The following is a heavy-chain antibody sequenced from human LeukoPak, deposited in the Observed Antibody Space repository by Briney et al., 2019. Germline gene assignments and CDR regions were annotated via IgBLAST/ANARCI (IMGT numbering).Heavy chain of an antibody. J-gene: IGHJ6*03. CDR1: GFFFSSLW. CDR3: ARDRRAVAGRFYYYYMDV. D-gene: IGHD6-19*01. CDR2: VKQVGSEK. Sequence: PGGSLRLSCAASGFFFSSLWMRWVRQAPGKGLEWVANVKQVGSEKHCVDSVKGRFTISRDNAKNSLYLQMNSLRAEDTAVYYCARDRRAVAGRFYYYYMDVWGKGTTVTVSS. V-gene: IGHV3-7*01.